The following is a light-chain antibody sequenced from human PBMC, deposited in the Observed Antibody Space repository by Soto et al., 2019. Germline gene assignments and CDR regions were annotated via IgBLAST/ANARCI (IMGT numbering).Light chain of an antibody. Sequence: EIVMTQSPATLSVSPGERATLSCRASQSGSNNLAWYQQKPGQAPRLLIYGASTRATGIPARFSGSGSGTEFTLTISSLQSEDFAVYYCQQYNTWAPLTFGGGTKVETK. J-gene: IGKJ4*01. CDR2: GAS. CDR1: QSGSNN. CDR3: QQYNTWAPLT. V-gene: IGKV3-15*01.